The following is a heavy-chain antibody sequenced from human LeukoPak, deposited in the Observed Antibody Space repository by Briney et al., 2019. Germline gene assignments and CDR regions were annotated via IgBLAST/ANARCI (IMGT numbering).Heavy chain of an antibody. CDR1: GGSISSYY. D-gene: IGHD6-13*01. V-gene: IGHV4-4*07. CDR2: IYTSGST. J-gene: IGHJ4*02. CDR3: ARDRCSSSWYCTFDY. Sequence: SETLSLTCTVSGGSISSYYWSWIRQPAGKGLEWIGRIYTSGSTNYNPSLKSRVTMSVDTSKNEFSLKLSSVTAADTAVYYCARDRCSSSWYCTFDYWGQGTLVTVSS.